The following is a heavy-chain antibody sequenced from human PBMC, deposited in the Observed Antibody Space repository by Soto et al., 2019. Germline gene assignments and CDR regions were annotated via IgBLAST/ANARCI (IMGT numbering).Heavy chain of an antibody. V-gene: IGHV4-59*01. CDR1: GGSISSYY. Sequence: SDTLSLTCTVSGGSISSYYWSWIRQPPGKGLEWIGYIYYSGSTNYNPSLKSRVTISVDTSKNQFSLKLSSVTAADTAVYYCARVYDYGDEEYYFDYWGQGTLVTVSS. CDR2: IYYSGST. J-gene: IGHJ4*02. CDR3: ARVYDYGDEEYYFDY. D-gene: IGHD4-17*01.